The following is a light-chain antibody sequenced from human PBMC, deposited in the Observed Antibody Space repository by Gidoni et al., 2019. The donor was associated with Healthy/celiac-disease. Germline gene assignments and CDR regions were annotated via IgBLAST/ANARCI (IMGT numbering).Light chain of an antibody. J-gene: IGKJ4*01. CDR1: QSVSSSY. Sequence: EIVLTQSPGTLSLSTGERATLSCRASQSVSSSYLAWYQQKPGQAPRLLIYCASSRATGIPDRFSGSGSGTDFTLTISRLEPEDFAVYYCQQYGSSPPTFXGXTKVEIK. CDR2: CAS. V-gene: IGKV3-20*01. CDR3: QQYGSSPPT.